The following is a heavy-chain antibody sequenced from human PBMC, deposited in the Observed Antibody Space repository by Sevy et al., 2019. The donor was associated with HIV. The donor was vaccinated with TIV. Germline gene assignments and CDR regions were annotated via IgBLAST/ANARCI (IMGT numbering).Heavy chain of an antibody. CDR2: ITGPAYGT. D-gene: IGHD2-8*01. CDR1: EFTFNTHA. V-gene: IGHV3-23*01. J-gene: IGHJ3*01. Sequence: GGSLRLSCAASEFTFNTHAMTWVRQAPGKGLEWVSTITGPAYGTPYAESVKGRFTISRDNSKNVLYLQMNSLRADDTAVYYCAKALNPALESMLQVNLPTLKGFDVWGQGTMVTVSS. CDR3: AKALNPALESMLQVNLPTLKGFDV.